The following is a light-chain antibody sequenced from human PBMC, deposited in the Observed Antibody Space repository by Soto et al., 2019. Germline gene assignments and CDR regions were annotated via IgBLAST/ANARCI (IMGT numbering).Light chain of an antibody. V-gene: IGKV3-20*01. J-gene: IGKJ3*01. CDR2: GAS. CDR3: LQYGNSPFT. Sequence: EIVLTQSPGTLSLSPGDGATLSCRASQSIASSYLAWFQQKPGQTPRLLIYGASSRATGIPDRFSGSGSGTDFTLTISRLEPEDFAVYYCLQYGNSPFTFGPGTKVDIK. CDR1: QSIASSY.